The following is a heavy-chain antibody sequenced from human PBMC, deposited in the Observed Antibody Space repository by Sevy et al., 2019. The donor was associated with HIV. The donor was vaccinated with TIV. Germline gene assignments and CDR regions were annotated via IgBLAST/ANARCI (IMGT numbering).Heavy chain of an antibody. Sequence: GGSLRLSCAASGFMFDDYAMHWVRQAPGKGLEWVSVVSWDGSSTYYADSVKGRFTISRDNGKSSLYLEMNSLRAGDTALYYCAMSRGRGLYYYDTSGYLPSYWGQGTLVTVSS. D-gene: IGHD3-22*01. CDR3: AMSRGRGLYYYDTSGYLPSY. J-gene: IGHJ4*02. CDR1: GFMFDDYA. CDR2: VSWDGSST. V-gene: IGHV3-43D*03.